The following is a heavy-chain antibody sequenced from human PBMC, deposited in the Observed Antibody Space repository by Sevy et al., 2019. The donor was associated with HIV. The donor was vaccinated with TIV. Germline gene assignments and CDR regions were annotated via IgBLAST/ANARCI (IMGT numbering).Heavy chain of an antibody. Sequence: GGSLRLSCAASKFTFSDYYMSWIRQAPGKGLEWVSYIGNSGSTIYYADSVKGRFTISRENAQSSMYLQMNRLRAEDTAVYYCAREGDLRYFDFWGRGTLVTVSS. D-gene: IGHD3-10*01. CDR2: IGNSGSTI. CDR3: AREGDLRYFDF. V-gene: IGHV3-11*01. CDR1: KFTFSDYY. J-gene: IGHJ2*01.